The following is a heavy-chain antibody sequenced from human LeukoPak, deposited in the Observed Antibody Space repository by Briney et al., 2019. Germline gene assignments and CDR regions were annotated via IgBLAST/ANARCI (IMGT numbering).Heavy chain of an antibody. J-gene: IGHJ6*03. D-gene: IGHD2-2*01. CDR3: ARLVVPAAIRLNYYYMDV. V-gene: IGHV1-69*05. CDR2: IIPIFGTA. Sequence: GASVKVSCKASGYTFTSYYMHWVRQAPGQGLEWMGGIIPIFGTANYTQKFQGRVTITTDESTSTAYMELSSLRSEDTAVYYCARLVVPAAIRLNYYYMDVWGKGTTVTASS. CDR1: GYTFTSYY.